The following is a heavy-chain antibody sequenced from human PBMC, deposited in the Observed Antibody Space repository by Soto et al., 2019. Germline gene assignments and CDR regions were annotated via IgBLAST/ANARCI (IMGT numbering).Heavy chain of an antibody. Sequence: DVNLVQSGGGSAQPGGSLRLSCATSGFTFSTYAMTWVRQVPGRGLQWVSTILPDETGFYTISVKGRLTISRDNYRGIVYLQMNDLWVEDAAIYYCAKDRLPTSGQRFYFDSWGQGSLVTVSS. CDR3: AKDRLPTSGQRFYFDS. CDR1: GFTFSTYA. J-gene: IGHJ4*02. CDR2: ILPDETG. V-gene: IGHV3-23*04. D-gene: IGHD2-15*01.